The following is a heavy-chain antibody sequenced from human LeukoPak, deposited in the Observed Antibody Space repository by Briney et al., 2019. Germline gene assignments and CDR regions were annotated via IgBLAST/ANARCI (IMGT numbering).Heavy chain of an antibody. J-gene: IGHJ4*02. CDR3: AKVRYVGYYFDY. CDR2: ISSSGSTI. D-gene: IGHD3-9*01. V-gene: IGHV3-48*03. Sequence: PGGSLRLSCAASGFIFSSYEMNWVRQAPGKGLEWVSYISSSGSTIYYADSVKGRFTISRDNAKNSLYLQMNSLRAEDTAIYYCAKVRYVGYYFDYWGQGTLVTVSP. CDR1: GFIFSSYE.